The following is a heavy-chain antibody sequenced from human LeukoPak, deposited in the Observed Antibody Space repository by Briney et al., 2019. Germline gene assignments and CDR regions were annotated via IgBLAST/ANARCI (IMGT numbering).Heavy chain of an antibody. Sequence: SETLSLTCTVSGGSISSYYWSWIRQPPGKGLEWIGYIYYSGSTNYNPSLKSRVTISVDTSKNQFSLKLSSVTAADTAVYYCASGVPAAPYYFDYWGQGTLVTVSS. CDR2: IYYSGST. CDR3: ASGVPAAPYYFDY. CDR1: GGSISSYY. J-gene: IGHJ4*02. V-gene: IGHV4-59*08. D-gene: IGHD2-2*01.